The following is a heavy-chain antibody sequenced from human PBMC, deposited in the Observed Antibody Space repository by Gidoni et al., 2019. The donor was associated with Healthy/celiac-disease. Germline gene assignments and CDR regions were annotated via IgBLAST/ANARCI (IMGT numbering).Heavy chain of an antibody. CDR2: IWYDGSNK. V-gene: IGHV3-33*01. CDR3: ARLTRDGYNSVGAFDI. CDR1: GFTFSSYG. D-gene: IGHD5-12*01. J-gene: IGHJ3*02. Sequence: QVQLVESGGGVVQPGRSLRLSWAASGFTFSSYGMHWVRQAPGKGLEWVAVIWYDGSNKYYADSVKGRFTISRDNSKNTLYLQMNSLRAEDTAVYYCARLTRDGYNSVGAFDIWGQGTMVTVSS.